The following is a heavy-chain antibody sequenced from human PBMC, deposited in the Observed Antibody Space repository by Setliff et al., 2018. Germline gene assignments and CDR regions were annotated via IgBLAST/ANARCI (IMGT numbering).Heavy chain of an antibody. V-gene: IGHV4-30-4*08. Sequence: PSETLSLTCTVSGGSIDSGDYYWNWIRQPPGKGLEWIGYIYFSGSTYYYPSLKSRVTLSLDTSKNQFSLKLNSVTAADTALYFYAREVAGTYHYFDPWGQGTLVTVSS. CDR2: IYFSGST. D-gene: IGHD6-19*01. J-gene: IGHJ5*02. CDR3: AREVAGTYHYFDP. CDR1: GGSIDSGDYY.